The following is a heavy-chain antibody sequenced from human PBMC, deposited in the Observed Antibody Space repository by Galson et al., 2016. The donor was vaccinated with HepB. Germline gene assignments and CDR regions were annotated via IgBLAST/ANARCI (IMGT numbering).Heavy chain of an antibody. J-gene: IGHJ4*02. V-gene: IGHV4-34*01. CDR2: ITHSGSV. CDR3: ARSRFYYDSSGEIDY. Sequence: LSLTCVVSGAASNDFSWPWIRQSPGKWLERIGEITHSGSVDYNPSLRSRLTISIDTSKNWVPLNLTSVPAADTAVYYCARSRFYYDSSGEIDYWGQGALVAVSS. CDR1: GAASNDFS. D-gene: IGHD3-22*01.